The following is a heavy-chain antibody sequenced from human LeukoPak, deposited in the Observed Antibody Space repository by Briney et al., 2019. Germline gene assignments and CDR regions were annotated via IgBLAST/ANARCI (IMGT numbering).Heavy chain of an antibody. CDR3: ARVGGQQLVRNWFDP. CDR2: IYHSGST. V-gene: IGHV4-38-2*02. J-gene: IGHJ5*02. Sequence: SETLSLTCTVSGYSISSGYYWGWIRQPPGKGLEWIGSIYHSGSTYYNPSLKSRVTISVDTSKNQFSLKLSSVTAADTAVYYCARVGGQQLVRNWFDPWGQGTLVTVSS. CDR1: GYSISSGYY. D-gene: IGHD6-13*01.